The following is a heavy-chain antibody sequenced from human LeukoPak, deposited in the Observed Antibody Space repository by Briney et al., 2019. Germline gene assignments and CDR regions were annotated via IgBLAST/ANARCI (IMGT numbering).Heavy chain of an antibody. CDR1: GFTFSSYA. CDR2: ISGSGGST. CDR3: ARDHYGGYCDY. J-gene: IGHJ4*02. D-gene: IGHD2-21*01. V-gene: IGHV3-23*01. Sequence: AGGSLRLSCAASGFTFSSYAMSWVRQAPGKGLEWVSAISGSGGSTYYADSVKGRFTISRDNAKNSLYLQMNSLRAEDTAVYYCARDHYGGYCDYWGQGTLVTVSS.